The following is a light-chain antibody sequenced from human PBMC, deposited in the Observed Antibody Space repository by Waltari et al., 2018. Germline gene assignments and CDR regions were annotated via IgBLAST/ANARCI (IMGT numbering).Light chain of an antibody. CDR3: QQRSRWPLT. CDR1: QSIGIE. CDR2: DAS. Sequence: EIVLTQSPATLSLSPGESVTLSCRASQSIGIELAWYQQRPGQAPRLLISDASYRATGIPARFSGSGSGTDFTLTISNLEPEDIATYYCQQRSRWPLTFGGGTKVEFK. V-gene: IGKV3-11*01. J-gene: IGKJ4*01.